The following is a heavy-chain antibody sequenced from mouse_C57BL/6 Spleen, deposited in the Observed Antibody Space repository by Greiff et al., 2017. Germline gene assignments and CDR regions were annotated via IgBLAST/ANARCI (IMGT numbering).Heavy chain of an antibody. D-gene: IGHD1-1*01. CDR1: GYTFTSYW. Sequence: QVQLQQSGAELVKPGASVKMSCKASGYTFTSYWITWVKQRPGQGLEWIGDIYPGSGSTNYNEKFKSKATLTVDTSSSTAYMQLSSLTSEDSAVYYCAAKANYYGSTPFAYWGQGTLVTVSA. CDR2: IYPGSGST. J-gene: IGHJ3*01. CDR3: AAKANYYGSTPFAY. V-gene: IGHV1-55*01.